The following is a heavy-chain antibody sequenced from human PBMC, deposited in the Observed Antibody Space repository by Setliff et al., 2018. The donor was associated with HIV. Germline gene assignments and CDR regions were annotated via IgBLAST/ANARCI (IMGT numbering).Heavy chain of an antibody. D-gene: IGHD3-16*01. CDR2: IDTSGTDT. CDR3: AKGVKWLDP. V-gene: IGHV3-23*05. Sequence: AGGSLRLSCATSGFMFLDYAMSWVRQAPGKGLEWVSSIDTSGTDTYFAASVKGRFTLSRDNSKNTLYLQMNSLRVDDTAVYYCAKGVKWLDPWGQGIQVTVSS. J-gene: IGHJ5*02. CDR1: GFMFLDYA.